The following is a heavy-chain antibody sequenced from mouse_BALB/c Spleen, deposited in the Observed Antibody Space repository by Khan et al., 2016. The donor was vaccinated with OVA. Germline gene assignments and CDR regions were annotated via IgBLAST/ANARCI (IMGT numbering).Heavy chain of an antibody. CDR2: INPHIGET. Sequence: VQLQQSGPELVKPGASVKISCKASGYSFTGYFMNWVMQSHGKSLEWIGRINPHIGETFYNQKFKGKATLTVDESSSTAHMELRSLASEDSAVYYCERIYRGDFDYWGQGTTLTVSS. CDR3: ERIYRGDFDY. V-gene: IGHV1-20*02. J-gene: IGHJ2*01. CDR1: GYSFTGYF. D-gene: IGHD2-13*01.